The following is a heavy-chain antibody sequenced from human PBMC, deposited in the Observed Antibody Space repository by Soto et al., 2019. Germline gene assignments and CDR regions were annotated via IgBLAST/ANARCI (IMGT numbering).Heavy chain of an antibody. J-gene: IGHJ4*02. D-gene: IGHD1-26*01. CDR2: ITISGGST. CDR1: GFTFSSSA. V-gene: IGHV3-23*01. Sequence: EVQLLESGGALVQPGGSLRLSCAASGFTFSSSAMNWVRQAPGKGLEWVSTITISGGSTSYADSVKGRFTISRDNSKNTLYLQMNSLRAEDTAVYYCASSLSGSYYYWGQAALVTVSS. CDR3: ASSLSGSYYY.